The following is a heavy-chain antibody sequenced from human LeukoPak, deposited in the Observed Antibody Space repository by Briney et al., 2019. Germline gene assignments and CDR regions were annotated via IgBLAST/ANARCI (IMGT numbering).Heavy chain of an antibody. CDR2: ISSSSSYI. V-gene: IGHV3-21*04. Sequence: GGSLRLSCAASGFTFSSYSMNWVRQAPGKGLEWVSSISSSSSYIYYADSVKGRFTISRDNSKNSVYLQMSSLRAEDTALYYCARDTGYRGSWWGSLGYMDVWGKGTTVTVSS. J-gene: IGHJ6*03. CDR3: ARDTGYRGSWWGSLGYMDV. D-gene: IGHD1-26*01. CDR1: GFTFSSYS.